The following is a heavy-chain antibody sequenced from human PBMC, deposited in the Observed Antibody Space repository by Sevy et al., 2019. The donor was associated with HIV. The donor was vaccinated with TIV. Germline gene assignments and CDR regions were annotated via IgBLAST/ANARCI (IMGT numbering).Heavy chain of an antibody. D-gene: IGHD3-16*01. CDR1: GGSITTTDYY. CDR2: IHYSGRT. V-gene: IGHV4-30-4*01. CDR3: VRGVGGPGVMITFGGVKYAFDF. J-gene: IGHJ3*01. Sequence: SETLSLTCTVSGGSITTTDYYWSWIRQSPRKGLEWIGYIHYSGRTYYNPSLKSRVTMSVDTSRNQFSLRLNSVTATDTAVYNCVRGVGGPGVMITFGGVKYAFDFWGQGRTVTVSS.